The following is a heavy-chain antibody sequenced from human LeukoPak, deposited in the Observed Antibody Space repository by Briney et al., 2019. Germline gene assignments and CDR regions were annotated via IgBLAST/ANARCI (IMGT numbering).Heavy chain of an antibody. V-gene: IGHV1-2*02. CDR3: ARDLTKTSVVTPIWYFDL. J-gene: IGHJ2*01. CDR1: GYTFTGYY. D-gene: IGHD4-23*01. Sequence: GASVKVSCKASGYTFTGYYMHWVRQAPGQGLEWMGWINPNSGGTNYAQKFQGRVTMTRDTSISTAYMELSRLRSDDTAVYYCARDLTKTSVVTPIWYFDLWGRGTLVTVS. CDR2: INPNSGGT.